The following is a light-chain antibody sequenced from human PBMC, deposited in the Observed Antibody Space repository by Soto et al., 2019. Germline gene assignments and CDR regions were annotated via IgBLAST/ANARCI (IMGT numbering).Light chain of an antibody. CDR3: QQYNNWPPLT. CDR1: QSVSGN. V-gene: IGKV3-15*01. CDR2: GAS. J-gene: IGKJ4*01. Sequence: EIVMTQSPATLSVSPGERATLSCRASQSVSGNLAWYQQKPGQAPRLLIYGASTRATGIPARFSGSGSGTEFTLTITSLQSEDFAIYYCQQYNNWPPLTFGGGTKVEIK.